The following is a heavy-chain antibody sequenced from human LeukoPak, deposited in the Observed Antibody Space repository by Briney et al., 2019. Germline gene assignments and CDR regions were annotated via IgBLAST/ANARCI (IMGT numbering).Heavy chain of an antibody. Sequence: SETLSLTCAVSGGSIGSGGYSWSWIRQPPGQGLEWIGYIYHSGSTYYNPSLKSRVTISVDRSKNQFSLKLSSVTAADTAVYYCARARRILWFGVWGQGTLVTVSS. CDR2: IYHSGST. D-gene: IGHD3-10*01. CDR1: GGSIGSGGYS. CDR3: ARARRILWFGV. V-gene: IGHV4-30-2*01. J-gene: IGHJ4*02.